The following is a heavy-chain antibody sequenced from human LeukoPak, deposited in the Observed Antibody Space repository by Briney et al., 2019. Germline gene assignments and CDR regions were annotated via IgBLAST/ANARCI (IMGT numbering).Heavy chain of an antibody. D-gene: IGHD3-10*01. Sequence: SETLSLTCAVSGGSISSGGYSWSWIRQPPGKGLEWIGYIYYSGSTNYNPSLKSRVTISVDTSKNQFSLKLSSVTAADTAVYYCARAKDDREGSGSYTSYYYYGMDVWGQGTTVTVSS. CDR3: ARAKDDREGSGSYTSYYYYGMDV. J-gene: IGHJ6*02. V-gene: IGHV4-61*08. CDR1: GGSISSGGYS. CDR2: IYYSGST.